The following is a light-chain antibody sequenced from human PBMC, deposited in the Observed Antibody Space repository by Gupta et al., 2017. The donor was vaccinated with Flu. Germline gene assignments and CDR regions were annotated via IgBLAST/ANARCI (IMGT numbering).Light chain of an antibody. V-gene: IGKV1-17*01. J-gene: IGKJ1*01. CDR1: QGIRND. CDR3: LQHHTYPPT. Sequence: DIHMPQPPPPLSASVGDRVTITCRASQGIRNDLGWYQQKPGKAPKRLIYGASSLQSGVPSRFSGSGSGTEFTLTISSLQPEDFATYYCLQHHTYPPTFGQGTKVEIK. CDR2: GAS.